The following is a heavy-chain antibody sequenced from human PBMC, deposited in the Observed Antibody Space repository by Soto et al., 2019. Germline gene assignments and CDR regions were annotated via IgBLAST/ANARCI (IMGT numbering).Heavy chain of an antibody. J-gene: IGHJ4*02. CDR3: ARDLWFGDLLGYGVDF. V-gene: IGHV2-70*11. CDR1: GFSLSISGMC. D-gene: IGHD3-10*01. CDR2: IDWDDDK. Sequence: SGPTLVNPTQTLTLTCTFSGFSLSISGMCVSWIRQPPGKALEWLARIDWDDDKYFSTSLKTRLTISKDTSKNQVVLTMTNIDPVDTATYYCARDLWFGDLLGYGVDFWGQGTLVTVSS.